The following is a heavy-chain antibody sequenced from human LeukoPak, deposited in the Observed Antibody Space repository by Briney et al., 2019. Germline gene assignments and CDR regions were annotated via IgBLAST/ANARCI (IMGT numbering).Heavy chain of an antibody. J-gene: IGHJ4*02. CDR2: INPSGGST. V-gene: IGHV1-46*01. CDR1: GYTYTSYY. D-gene: IGHD6-13*01. Sequence: ASVKVSCKASGYTYTSYYMHWVRQAPGQGLEWMGIINPSGGSTSYAQKFQGRVTMTRDTSTSTVYMELSSLRSEDTAVYYCARDNRGGPPRAAATFDYWGQGTLVTVSS. CDR3: ARDNRGGPPRAAATFDY.